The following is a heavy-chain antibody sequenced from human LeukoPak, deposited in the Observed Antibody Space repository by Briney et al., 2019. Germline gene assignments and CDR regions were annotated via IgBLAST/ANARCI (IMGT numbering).Heavy chain of an antibody. J-gene: IGHJ4*02. Sequence: GGSPRLSCAASGFTFSDYYMSWIRQAPGKGLEWVSYISSSGSTIYYADSVKGRFTISRDNAKNSLYLQMNSLRAEDTAVYYCARDQVPSGPQYYFDCWGQGTLVTVSS. CDR2: ISSSGSTI. D-gene: IGHD6-19*01. V-gene: IGHV3-11*01. CDR3: ARDQVPSGPQYYFDC. CDR1: GFTFSDYY.